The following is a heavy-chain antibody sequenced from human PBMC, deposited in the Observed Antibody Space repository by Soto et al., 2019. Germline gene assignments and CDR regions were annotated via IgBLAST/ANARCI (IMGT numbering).Heavy chain of an antibody. D-gene: IGHD1-26*01. J-gene: IGHJ6*02. V-gene: IGHV3-53*01. CDR2: IYSGTNT. CDR1: GISISSSY. CDR3: LQLDV. Sequence: GGSLRLSCAASGISISSSYMSWVRQAPGKGLEWVSLIYSGTNTYYEASVKGRFTISRDNSKNTLYLQMNRLRDFGSEWELPLQLDVWGQGTTVTVSS.